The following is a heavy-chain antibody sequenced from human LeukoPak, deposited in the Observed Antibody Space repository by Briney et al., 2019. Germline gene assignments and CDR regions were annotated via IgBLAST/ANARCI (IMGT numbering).Heavy chain of an antibody. Sequence: PGGSLTLSCSASGFTFSTFSLNWVRQAPGKGLEWLSYIRSSSSIADSVKGRFTISRDNAKNSLYLQMNSLIAEDTAVYYCVRDLAYAFDVWGQGTMVTVSS. J-gene: IGHJ3*01. CDR3: VRDLAYAFDV. V-gene: IGHV3-48*01. CDR2: IRSSSSI. CDR1: GFTFSTFS.